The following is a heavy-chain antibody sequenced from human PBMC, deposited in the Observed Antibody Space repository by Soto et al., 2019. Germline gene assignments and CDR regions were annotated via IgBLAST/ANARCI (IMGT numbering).Heavy chain of an antibody. CDR3: AKDAVYKDGLWLMDS. J-gene: IGHJ5*02. Sequence: GGSLRLSCAASGFTISTFAMTWVRQAPGKGLECVSGVTGSGGQIHYADSVKGRFTISKDNSKNTLYLQMSNLREEDTALYYCAKDAVYKDGLWLMDSWGQGTLVTVLL. D-gene: IGHD2-21*01. CDR2: VTGSGGQI. CDR1: GFTISTFA. V-gene: IGHV3-23*01.